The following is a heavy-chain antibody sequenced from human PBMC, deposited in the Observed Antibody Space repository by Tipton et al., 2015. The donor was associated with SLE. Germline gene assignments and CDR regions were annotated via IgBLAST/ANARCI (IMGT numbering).Heavy chain of an antibody. CDR2: IYYSGST. J-gene: IGHJ4*02. CDR3: ARQVAGVARDYFYY. D-gene: IGHD2-15*01. Sequence: TLSLTCTVSGGSISSSSYYWGWIRQPPGKGLEWIGSIYYSGSTYYNPSLKSRVTISVDTSKNQFSLKVSSVTAADTAVYSCARQVAGVARDYFYYWGQGTLVTVSS. V-gene: IGHV4-39*07. CDR1: GGSISSSSYY.